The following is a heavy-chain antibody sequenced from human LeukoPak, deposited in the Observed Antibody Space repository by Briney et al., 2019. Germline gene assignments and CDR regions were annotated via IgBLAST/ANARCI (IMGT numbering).Heavy chain of an antibody. CDR2: INPNSGGT. V-gene: IGHV1-2*02. CDR3: ARKWLLASSFDP. Sequence: RASVKVSCKASGYTFTGYYMHWVRQAPGQGLEWMGWINPNSGGTNYAQKFQGRVTMTRDTSISTAYMELSRLRSDDTAVYYCARKWLLASSFDPWGQGTLVTVSS. J-gene: IGHJ5*02. CDR1: GYTFTGYY. D-gene: IGHD3-22*01.